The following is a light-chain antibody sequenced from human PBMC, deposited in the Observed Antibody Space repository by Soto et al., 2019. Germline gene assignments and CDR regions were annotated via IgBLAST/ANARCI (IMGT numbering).Light chain of an antibody. CDR3: QQYNNWPLT. Sequence: EILMTQSPPTLSVSPGERATLSCRASQSVSIHLAWYQQKLGQAPRVLIYGASTRATGIPARFSGSGSGTEFTLTISSLQSEDFAVYYCQQYNNWPLTFAQGTKVEIK. J-gene: IGKJ1*01. CDR2: GAS. V-gene: IGKV3-15*01. CDR1: QSVSIH.